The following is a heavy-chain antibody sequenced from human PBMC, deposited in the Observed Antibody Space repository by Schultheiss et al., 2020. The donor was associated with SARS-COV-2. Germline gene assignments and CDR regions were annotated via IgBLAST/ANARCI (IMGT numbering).Heavy chain of an antibody. J-gene: IGHJ4*02. CDR3: ARQAGYSSGLGIDY. D-gene: IGHD5-18*01. Sequence: SETLSLTCAVYGGSFSGYYWSWIRQPPGKGLEWIGEINHSGSTNYNPSLKSRVTISVDTSKNQFSLKLSSVTAADTAVYYCARQAGYSSGLGIDYWGQGTLVTVSS. CDR1: GGSFSGYY. V-gene: IGHV4-34*01. CDR2: INHSGST.